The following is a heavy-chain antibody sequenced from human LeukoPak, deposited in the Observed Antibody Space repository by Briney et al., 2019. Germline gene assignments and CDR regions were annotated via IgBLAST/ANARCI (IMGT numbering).Heavy chain of an antibody. J-gene: IGHJ4*02. Sequence: ASVKVSCKASGYTFTGYYMHWVRQAPGQGLEWMGWINPNSGGTNYAQKFQGRVTMTRDTSISTAYMELSRLRSDDTAVYYCARTEIDFWSVYYDYWGRGPLVTVSS. D-gene: IGHD3-3*01. V-gene: IGHV1-2*02. CDR3: ARTEIDFWSVYYDY. CDR1: GYTFTGYY. CDR2: INPNSGGT.